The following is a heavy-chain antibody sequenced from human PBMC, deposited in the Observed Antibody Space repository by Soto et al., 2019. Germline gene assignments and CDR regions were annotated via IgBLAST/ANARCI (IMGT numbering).Heavy chain of an antibody. CDR2: ISYDGSNK. CDR3: AKMDLGGVVHIGLQDAFDI. D-gene: IGHD3-16*01. V-gene: IGHV3-30*18. CDR1: GFTFSSYG. J-gene: IGHJ3*02. Sequence: GGSLRLSCAASGFTFSSYGMHWVRQAPGKGLEWVAVISYDGSNKYYADSVKGRFTISRDNSKNTLYLQMNSLRAEDTAVYYCAKMDLGGVVHIGLQDAFDIWGQGTMVTVSS.